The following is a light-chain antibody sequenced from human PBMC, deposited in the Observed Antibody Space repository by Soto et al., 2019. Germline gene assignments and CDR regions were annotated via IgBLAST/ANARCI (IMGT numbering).Light chain of an antibody. J-gene: IGLJ2*01. Sequence: QSVLTQSSSASASLGSSVKLTCTLSSGHSSYIIAWHQQQPGKAPRYLMKLEGSGSYNKGSGVPDRFSGSSSGADRYLTISTLQFGDEADYCCETWDSNTRVFGGGTQLTVL. CDR2: LEGSGSY. V-gene: IGLV4-60*02. CDR3: ETWDSNTRV. CDR1: SGHSSYI.